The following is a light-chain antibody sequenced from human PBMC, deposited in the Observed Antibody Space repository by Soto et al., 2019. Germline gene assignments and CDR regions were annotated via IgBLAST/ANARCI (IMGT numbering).Light chain of an antibody. CDR2: GAS. J-gene: IGKJ1*01. Sequence: EIVLTQSPGTLSLFPGERATLSCRASQSISSSYLAWYQQKPGQAPRFLIYGASSRATGIPDRFSGAGSATDFTLTISRLEPEDFAVYYCHQYGSAPAWTFGQGTKVEIK. CDR3: HQYGSAPAWT. V-gene: IGKV3-20*01. CDR1: QSISSSY.